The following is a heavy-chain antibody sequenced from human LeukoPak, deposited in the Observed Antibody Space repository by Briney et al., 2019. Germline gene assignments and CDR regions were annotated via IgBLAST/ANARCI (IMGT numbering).Heavy chain of an antibody. CDR2: INPYNGDT. D-gene: IGHD3-3*01. Sequence: GGSVKVSCKASGYTFTSHGISWVRQAPGQGLEWMGWINPYNGDTKYAQNVQGRVTMSTDTSISTAYMELSRLRSDDTAVYYCARGPGGYDFWSGYFSYYYYGMDVWGQGTMVTVSS. CDR1: GYTFTSHG. J-gene: IGHJ6*02. V-gene: IGHV1-18*01. CDR3: ARGPGGYDFWSGYFSYYYYGMDV.